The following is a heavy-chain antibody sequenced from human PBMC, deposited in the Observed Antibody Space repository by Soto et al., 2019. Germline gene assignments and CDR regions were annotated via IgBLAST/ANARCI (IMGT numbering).Heavy chain of an antibody. CDR2: ILSDGSNK. D-gene: IGHD1-26*01. Sequence: QVQLVESGGGVVQPGRSLRLSCAVSGFTLSSHAMHWVRQAPGKGLEWVALILSDGSNKYYADSVKGRFTTSRDNSKNTMYLQMNSLSVEDTAVYYCARDDEGGSDCDLGYWGQGALATVSS. CDR3: ARDDEGGSDCDLGY. J-gene: IGHJ4*02. CDR1: GFTLSSHA. V-gene: IGHV3-30-3*01.